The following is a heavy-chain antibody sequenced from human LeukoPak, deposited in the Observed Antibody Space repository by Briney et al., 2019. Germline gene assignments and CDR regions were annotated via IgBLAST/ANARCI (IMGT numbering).Heavy chain of an antibody. CDR3: ARVRLADERAWAY. J-gene: IGHJ4*02. V-gene: IGHV1-2*02. Sequence: ASVKVSCKASGYTFSDFYIHWVRQAPGQGLEYVGWITPKSGDTYSPQRFQGRVTMPRDASISTAYMELSSLRSDDTAVYFCARVRLADERAWAYWGQGTLVTVSS. D-gene: IGHD3-3*02. CDR1: GYTFSDFY. CDR2: ITPKSGDT.